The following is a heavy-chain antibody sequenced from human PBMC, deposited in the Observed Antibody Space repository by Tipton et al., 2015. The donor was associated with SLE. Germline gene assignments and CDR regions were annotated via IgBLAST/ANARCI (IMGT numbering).Heavy chain of an antibody. D-gene: IGHD4-17*01. CDR1: GGSFRGYY. Sequence: TLSLTCAVYGGSFRGYYCSWIRPPPRKGGGWVGEINHSGSTNYNPSLKSRVTISVDTSKNQFSLKLTSPTAADTAVYYCARGLYGDEPGYWGQGTLVTVSS. V-gene: IGHV4-34*01. J-gene: IGHJ4*02. CDR3: ARGLYGDEPGY. CDR2: INHSGST.